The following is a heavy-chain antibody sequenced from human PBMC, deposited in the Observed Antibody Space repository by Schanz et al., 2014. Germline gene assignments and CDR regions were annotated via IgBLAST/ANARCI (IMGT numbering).Heavy chain of an antibody. V-gene: IGHV3-48*01. CDR1: GFTFSSYS. CDR3: ARDHTTESYYSAGPPIDY. Sequence: VQLVESGGGVVQPGRSLRLSCVASGFTFSSYSMNWVRQAPGKGLEWVSYVSRSTPDIYYADSVKGRFTMSRDNAKNTLFLQMNSLRAEDTAVYYCARDHTTESYYSAGPPIDYWGQGTLLTVSS. J-gene: IGHJ4*02. D-gene: IGHD1-26*01. CDR2: VSRSTPDI.